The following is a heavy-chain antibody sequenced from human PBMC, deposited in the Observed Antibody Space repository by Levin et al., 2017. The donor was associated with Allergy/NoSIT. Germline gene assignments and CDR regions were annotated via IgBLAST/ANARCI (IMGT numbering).Heavy chain of an antibody. CDR2: ISGSGGST. CDR1: GFTFSSYA. V-gene: IGHV3-23*01. Sequence: GESLKISCAASGFTFSSYAMSWVRQAPGKGLEWVSAISGSGGSTYYADSVKGRFTISRDNSKNTLYLQMNSLRAEDTAVYYCAKDSRMIVVVITTGNEAFDIWGQGTMVTVSS. CDR3: AKDSRMIVVVITTGNEAFDI. D-gene: IGHD3-22*01. J-gene: IGHJ3*02.